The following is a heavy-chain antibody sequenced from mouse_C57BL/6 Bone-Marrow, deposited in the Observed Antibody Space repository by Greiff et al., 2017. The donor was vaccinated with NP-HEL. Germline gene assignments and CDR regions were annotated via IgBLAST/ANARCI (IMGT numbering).Heavy chain of an antibody. V-gene: IGHV1-53*01. CDR1: GYTFTSYW. J-gene: IGHJ1*03. CDR3: ARSPFRGFYWYFDV. Sequence: QVQLQQPGTELVKPGASVKLSCKASGYTFTSYWMHWVKQRPGQGLEWIGNINPSNGGTTYNEKFKSKATLTVDKSSSTAYMQLSSLTSEDSAVYYCARSPFRGFYWYFDVWGTGTTVTVSS. CDR2: INPSNGGT.